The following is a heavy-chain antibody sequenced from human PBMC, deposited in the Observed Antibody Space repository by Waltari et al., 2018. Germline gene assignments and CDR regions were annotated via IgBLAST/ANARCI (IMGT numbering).Heavy chain of an antibody. CDR3: ARTITMVQGVADPFDI. Sequence: QLQLQESGPGLVKPSETLSLTCTVSGGSISSSSYYWGWIRQPPGKGLEWIGSIYYSWSTYYHPSLKSRVTISVDTSKNQFSLKLSSVTAADTAVYYCARTITMVQGVADPFDIWGQGTMVTVSS. V-gene: IGHV4-39*07. CDR1: GGSISSSSYY. D-gene: IGHD3-10*01. J-gene: IGHJ3*02. CDR2: IYYSWST.